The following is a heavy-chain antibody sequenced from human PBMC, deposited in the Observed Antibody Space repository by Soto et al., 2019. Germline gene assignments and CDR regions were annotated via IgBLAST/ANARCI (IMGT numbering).Heavy chain of an antibody. V-gene: IGHV4-59*01. Sequence: PSETLSLTCTASGVSISIYYWSWIRHAPGEGLEWIGDIYDSGSSNYNPSLKSRVNITLDTPKNQFSLQLSSVTAADTAVYYCARTGGRDSSGYYFFVMDFWGPGATVTVSS. J-gene: IGHJ6*02. D-gene: IGHD5-18*01. CDR3: ARTGGRDSSGYYFFVMDF. CDR1: GVSISIYY. CDR2: IYDSGSS.